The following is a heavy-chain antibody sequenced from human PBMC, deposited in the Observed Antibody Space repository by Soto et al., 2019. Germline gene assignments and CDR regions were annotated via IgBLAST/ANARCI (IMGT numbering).Heavy chain of an antibody. V-gene: IGHV3-48*01. CDR1: GFTFSSYS. CDR2: ISSSSSTI. CDR3: AKNYGDYTSIRYFDY. Sequence: GGSLRLSCAASGFTFSSYSMNWVRQAPGKGLEWVSYISSSSSTIYYADSVKGRFTISRDNAKNSLYLQMNSLRAEDTAVYYCAKNYGDYTSIRYFDYWGQGTLVTVSS. J-gene: IGHJ4*02. D-gene: IGHD4-17*01.